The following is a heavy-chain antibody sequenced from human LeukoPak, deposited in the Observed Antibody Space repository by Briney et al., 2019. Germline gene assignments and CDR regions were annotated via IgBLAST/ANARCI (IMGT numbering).Heavy chain of an antibody. CDR2: TYYRSKWYN. V-gene: IGHV6-1*01. D-gene: IGHD1-26*01. CDR1: GDSVSSNSAG. Sequence: SQTLSLTCAISGDSVSSNSAGSNWIRLSPSRGLEWLGRTYYRSKWYNDYAVSVKGRITINPDTSRNQFSLQLNSVTPEDTAVYYCTKGGGSFDYWGQGTLVTVSS. CDR3: TKGGGSFDY. J-gene: IGHJ4*02.